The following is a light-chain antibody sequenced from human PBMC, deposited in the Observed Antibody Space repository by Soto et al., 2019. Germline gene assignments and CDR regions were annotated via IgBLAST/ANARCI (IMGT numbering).Light chain of an antibody. CDR1: SSDVGGYNY. J-gene: IGLJ1*01. Sequence: QSALTQPASVSGSPGQSITISCTGTSSDVGGYNYVSWYQQHPGKAPRLMIYXXXNXXXXXXXXXXCSKSGNTASLTISGXXAEDEADYYCNSYTSSSTYVFGTGTKLTVL. CDR3: NSYTSSSTYV. CDR2: XXX. V-gene: IGLV2-14*03.